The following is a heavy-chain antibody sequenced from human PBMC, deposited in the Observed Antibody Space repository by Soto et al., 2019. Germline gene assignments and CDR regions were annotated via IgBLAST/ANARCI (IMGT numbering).Heavy chain of an antibody. J-gene: IGHJ4*02. D-gene: IGHD3-3*01. CDR1: GYTFTSYG. CDR2: ISAYNGNT. V-gene: IGHV1-18*01. CDR3: ARVRDFWSGYYGDFDY. Sequence: ASVKVSCKASGYTFTSYGISWVRQAPGQGLEWMGWISAYNGNTNYAQKLQGRVTMTTDTSTSTAYMELRSLRSDDTAVYYCARVRDFWSGYYGDFDYWGQGTLVTVSS.